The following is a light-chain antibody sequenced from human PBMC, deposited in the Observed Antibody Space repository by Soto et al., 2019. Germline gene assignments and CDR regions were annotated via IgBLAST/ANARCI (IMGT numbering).Light chain of an antibody. Sequence: QSVLTQPASVSGSPGQSITISCTGTSSDVGGYNYVSWYQQHPGKAPKLMIYEVSKRPPGVPDRFSGSKSGNTASLTVSGLQAEDEADYYCSSYAGSNSPYVFGTGTKVTVL. CDR3: SSYAGSNSPYV. V-gene: IGLV2-8*01. CDR1: SSDVGGYNY. CDR2: EVS. J-gene: IGLJ1*01.